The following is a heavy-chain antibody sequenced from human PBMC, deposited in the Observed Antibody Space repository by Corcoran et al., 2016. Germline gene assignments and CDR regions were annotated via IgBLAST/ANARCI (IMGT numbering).Heavy chain of an antibody. J-gene: IGHJ6*02. V-gene: IGHV3-48*02. CDR1: GFTFSSYS. D-gene: IGHD6-6*01. CDR3: ARGQLVFHYYSGMDV. CDR2: ISSSSSTI. Sequence: EMQLVESGGGLVQPGGSLRLSCAASGFTFSSYSMNWVRQAPGKGLEWVSYISSSSSTIYYADSVKGRFTLSRDNAKNSLYLQMNSLRDEDTAVYYCARGQLVFHYYSGMDVWGQGTTVTVSS.